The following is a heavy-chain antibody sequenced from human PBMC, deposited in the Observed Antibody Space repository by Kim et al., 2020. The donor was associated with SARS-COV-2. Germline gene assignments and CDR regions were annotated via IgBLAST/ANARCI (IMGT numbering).Heavy chain of an antibody. J-gene: IGHJ5*02. CDR3: ARSVYYDSSGYYFSWFDP. Sequence: SETLSLTCTVSGGSISSYYWSWIRQPPGKGLEWIGYIYYSGSTNYNPSLKSRVTISVDTSKNQFSLKLSSVTAADTAVYYCARSVYYDSSGYYFSWFDPWGQGTLVTVSS. CDR1: GGSISSYY. V-gene: IGHV4-59*01. CDR2: IYYSGST. D-gene: IGHD3-22*01.